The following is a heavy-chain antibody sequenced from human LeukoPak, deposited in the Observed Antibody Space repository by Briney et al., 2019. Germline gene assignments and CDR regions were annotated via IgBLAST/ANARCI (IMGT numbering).Heavy chain of an antibody. J-gene: IGHJ4*02. CDR3: ARQGWSSASGYYFDY. CDR2: IYYSGST. V-gene: IGHV4-39*01. CDR1: CGSISSSSYY. Sequence: SETLSLTCGVACGSISSSSYYWGWIRQPPGKGLEWVGTIYYSGSTYYNPSLKSRVTISVDTSKNQFSLKLSSVTAADTAVYYCARQGWSSASGYYFDYWGQGTLVTVSS. D-gene: IGHD6-19*01.